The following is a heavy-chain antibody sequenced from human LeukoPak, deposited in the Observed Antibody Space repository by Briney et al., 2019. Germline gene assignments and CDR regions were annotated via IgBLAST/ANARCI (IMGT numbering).Heavy chain of an antibody. V-gene: IGHV1-69*13. J-gene: IGHJ4*02. D-gene: IGHD3-22*01. CDR3: ARDHNGGGVYYDSSGYLSSYFDY. Sequence: SVKVSCKASRGAFSTYAINWVRQAPGQGLEWMGGIIPIFGTANYAQKFQGRVTITADESTSTAYMELSSLRSEDTAVYYCARDHNGGGVYYDSSGYLSSYFDYWGQGTLVTVSS. CDR2: IIPIFGTA. CDR1: RGAFSTYA.